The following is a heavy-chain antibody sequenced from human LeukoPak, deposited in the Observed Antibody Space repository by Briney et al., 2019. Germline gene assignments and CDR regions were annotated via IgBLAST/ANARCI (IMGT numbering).Heavy chain of an antibody. Sequence: ASVKVSCKASGYTFTSYGISWVRQAPGQGLEWMGRIIPILGIANYAQKFQGRVTITADKSTSTAYMELSSLRSEDTAVYYCARETYDSSGYPQFDYWGQGTLVTVSS. J-gene: IGHJ4*02. D-gene: IGHD3-22*01. CDR1: GYTFTSYG. CDR2: IIPILGIA. V-gene: IGHV1-69*04. CDR3: ARETYDSSGYPQFDY.